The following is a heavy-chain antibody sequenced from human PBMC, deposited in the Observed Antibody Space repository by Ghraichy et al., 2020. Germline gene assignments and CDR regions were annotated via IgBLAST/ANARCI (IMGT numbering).Heavy chain of an antibody. CDR2: IYYMGST. Sequence: SETLSLTCTVSGGSISNYYWSWIRQPPGKGLEWIGYIYYMGSTRYNPSLKSRVTISVDPPKNQFSLKVRSVTAADTAVYYCARSLGDYVFVEYWGQGSLVTVSS. J-gene: IGHJ4*02. V-gene: IGHV4-59*01. CDR1: GGSISNYY. D-gene: IGHD4-17*01. CDR3: ARSLGDYVFVEY.